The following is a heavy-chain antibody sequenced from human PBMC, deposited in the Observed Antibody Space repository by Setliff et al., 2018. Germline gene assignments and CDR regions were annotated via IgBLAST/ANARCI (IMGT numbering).Heavy chain of an antibody. CDR1: GGSISTYY. J-gene: IGHJ3*02. V-gene: IGHV4-59*08. D-gene: IGHD2-2*01. CDR2: INYSGNS. CDR3: ARHIWGAKMQLPHDVFDI. Sequence: SETLSLTCSVSGGSISTYYWSWIRQPPGKGLEWIGNINYSGNSNYIPSLKSRVTISVDMSKNHLSLKLSSVTAADTAVYYCARHIWGAKMQLPHDVFDIWGQGTMVTVSS.